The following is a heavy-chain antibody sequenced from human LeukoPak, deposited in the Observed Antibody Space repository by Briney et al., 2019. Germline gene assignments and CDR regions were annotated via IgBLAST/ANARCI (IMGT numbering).Heavy chain of an antibody. CDR2: IHRGGNT. CDR1: GFTVSGNY. D-gene: IGHD3-10*01. V-gene: IGHV3-66*01. Sequence: GGSLRLSCAASGFTVSGNYMSWVRQAPGKGLEWLSVIHRGGNTYYADSEKGRFTISRDSSKNTVFLQMDSLRAEDTAVYYCARDPGYGLGVDYGDYWGQGTLVTVSS. CDR3: ARDPGYGLGVDYGDY. J-gene: IGHJ4*02.